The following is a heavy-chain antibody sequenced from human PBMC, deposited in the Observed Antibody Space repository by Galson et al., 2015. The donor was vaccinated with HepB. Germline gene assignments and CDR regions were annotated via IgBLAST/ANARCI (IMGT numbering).Heavy chain of an antibody. J-gene: IGHJ4*02. CDR1: GFTFSSCA. D-gene: IGHD6-13*01. CDR2: ISGSGGST. V-gene: IGHV3-23*01. Sequence: SLRLSCAASGFTFSSCAMSWVRQAPGKGLGWVSSISGSGGSTDYADSVKGRFTISRDNSKNTVYLQMNSLRAEDTAVYYCAKDESSWTFDDWGQGTLVTVSS. CDR3: AKDESSWTFDD.